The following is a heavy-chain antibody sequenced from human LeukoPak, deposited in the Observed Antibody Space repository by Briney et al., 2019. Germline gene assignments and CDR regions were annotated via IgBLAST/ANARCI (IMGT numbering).Heavy chain of an antibody. D-gene: IGHD6-19*01. Sequence: PGGSLRLSCAASGFTFSYYAMSWVRQAPGKGLEWVSAISGSGGSTYYADSVKGRFTISRDNSKNTLYLQMNSLRAEDTAVYYCAKAGSLAVADFDQYWGQGTLVTVSS. CDR3: AKAGSLAVADFDQY. CDR2: ISGSGGST. CDR1: GFTFSYYA. J-gene: IGHJ4*02. V-gene: IGHV3-23*01.